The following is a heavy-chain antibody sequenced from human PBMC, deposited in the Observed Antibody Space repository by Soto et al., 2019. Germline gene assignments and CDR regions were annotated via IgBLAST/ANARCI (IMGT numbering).Heavy chain of an antibody. CDR1: GGTFSSYA. V-gene: IGHV1-69*01. CDR3: ARDRSSGYSYGYGIGFWFDP. D-gene: IGHD5-18*01. Sequence: QVQLVQSGAEVKKPGSSVKVSCKASGGTFSSYAISWVRQAPGQGREWMGGIIPIFGTANYAQKFQGRGTITADESTSTAYMELSSLRSEDTAVYYGARDRSSGYSYGYGIGFWFDPWGQGTLVTVSS. CDR2: IIPIFGTA. J-gene: IGHJ5*02.